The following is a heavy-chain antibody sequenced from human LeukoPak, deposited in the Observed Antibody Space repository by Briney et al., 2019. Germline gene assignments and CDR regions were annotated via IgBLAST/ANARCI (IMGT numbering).Heavy chain of an antibody. CDR3: ARDRGLLWFGELRGAAFDI. CDR2: IIPIFGTA. D-gene: IGHD3-10*01. Sequence: EASVKVSCKASGGTFSSYAISWVRQAPGQGLEWMGGIIPIFGTANYAQKFQGRVTITADESTSTAYMELSSLRSDDTAVYYCARDRGLLWFGELRGAAFDIWGQGTMVTVSS. J-gene: IGHJ3*02. CDR1: GGTFSSYA. V-gene: IGHV1-69*13.